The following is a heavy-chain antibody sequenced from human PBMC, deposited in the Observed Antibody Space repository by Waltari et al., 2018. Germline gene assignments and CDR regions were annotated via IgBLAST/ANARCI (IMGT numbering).Heavy chain of an antibody. CDR1: GGSISSGSYY. J-gene: IGHJ3*02. CDR3: ARGIAAAGAFDI. CDR2: IYTSGST. V-gene: IGHV4-61*09. Sequence: QVQLQESDPGLVKPSQTLSLTCTVSGGSISSGSYYWSWIRQPAGKGLEWIGYIYTSGSTNYNPSLKSRVTISVDTSKNQFSLKLSSVTAADTAVYYCARGIAAAGAFDIWGQGTMVTVSS. D-gene: IGHD6-13*01.